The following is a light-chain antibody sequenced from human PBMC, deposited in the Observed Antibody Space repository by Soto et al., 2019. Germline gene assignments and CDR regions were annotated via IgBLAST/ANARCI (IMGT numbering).Light chain of an antibody. V-gene: IGKV3-20*01. CDR3: QQYGRSRT. CDR2: GAS. J-gene: IGKJ1*01. CDR1: QSISSDH. Sequence: EIVLTQSPGIPSLSPGERATLACRASQSISSDHLAWYQQRPGQSPRLLIYGASTRATGIPDRFSGSGSGADFTLTITRLEPEDSAVYYCQQYGRSRTFGQGTKVDIK.